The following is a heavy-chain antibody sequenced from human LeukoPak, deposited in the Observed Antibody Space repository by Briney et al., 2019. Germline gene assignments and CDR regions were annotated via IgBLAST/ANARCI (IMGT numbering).Heavy chain of an antibody. CDR1: GGSISGYY. CDR2: IYYMGST. CDR3: ARSTRYSSGWYGPSYYFDY. D-gene: IGHD6-19*01. V-gene: IGHV4-59*08. J-gene: IGHJ4*02. Sequence: SETLSLTCTVSGGSISGYYGSWFRQPPGKGLKGIGYIYYMGSTNYNPSLKSRVTISVDTSKNQFSLKLSSVTAADTAVYYCARSTRYSSGWYGPSYYFDYWGQGTLVTVSS.